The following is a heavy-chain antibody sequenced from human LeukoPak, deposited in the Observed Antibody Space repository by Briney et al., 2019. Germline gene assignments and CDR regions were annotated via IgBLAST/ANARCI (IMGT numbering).Heavy chain of an antibody. J-gene: IGHJ6*03. CDR1: GGSISNDNW. D-gene: IGHD4-17*01. CDR2: IFHSGST. CDR3: ARGGHDYGDYGNYYYYMDV. V-gene: IGHV4-4*02. Sequence: PSETLSLTCALSGGSISNDNWWSWVRQPPGKGLEWIGEIFHSGSTYYNPSLKSRVTISVDTSKNQFSLKLSSVTAADTAVYYCARGGHDYGDYGNYYYYMDVWGKGTTVTVSS.